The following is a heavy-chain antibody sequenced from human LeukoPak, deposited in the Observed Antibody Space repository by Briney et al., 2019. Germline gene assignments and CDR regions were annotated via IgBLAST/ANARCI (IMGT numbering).Heavy chain of an antibody. V-gene: IGHV4-59*01. CDR2: IYYSGGP. CDR3: AGGSTMIRGAADY. D-gene: IGHD3-10*01. Sequence: SETLSLTCAVYGGSFSGYYWSWIRQPPGKGLEWIGYIYYSGGPNYNPSLKSRVTISVDTSKNQFSLKLSSVTAADTAVYFCAGGSTMIRGAADYWGQGTLVTVSS. J-gene: IGHJ4*02. CDR1: GGSFSGYY.